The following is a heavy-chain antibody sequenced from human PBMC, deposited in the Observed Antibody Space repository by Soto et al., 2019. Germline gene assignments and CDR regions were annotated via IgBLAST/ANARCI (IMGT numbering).Heavy chain of an antibody. V-gene: IGHV4-30-4*01. J-gene: IGHJ6*02. D-gene: IGHD3-16*01. CDR1: GGSISSGDYY. CDR2: IYYSGST. Sequence: SETLSLTCTVSGGSISSGDYYWSWIRQPPGKGLEWIGYIYYSGSTYYNPSLKSRVTISVDTSKNQFSLKLSSVTAADTAVYYCARDTSRGPYYYYGMDVWGQGTAVTVSS. CDR3: ARDTSRGPYYYYGMDV.